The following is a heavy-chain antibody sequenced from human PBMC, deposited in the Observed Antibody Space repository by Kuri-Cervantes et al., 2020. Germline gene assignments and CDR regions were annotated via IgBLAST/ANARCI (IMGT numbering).Heavy chain of an antibody. Sequence: GESLKISCAASGFSFSNVWMHWVRQAPGKGLEWVGRVKSKADGGTKDYTAPVKVRFTIARDDSKSIAYLQRNSLKTADTAVYYCTRHAVVVAAIVFDYWGQGTMVTVSS. V-gene: IGHV3-15*01. D-gene: IGHD2-15*01. J-gene: IGHJ4*02. CDR1: GFSFSNVW. CDR2: VKSKADGGTK. CDR3: TRHAVVVAAIVFDY.